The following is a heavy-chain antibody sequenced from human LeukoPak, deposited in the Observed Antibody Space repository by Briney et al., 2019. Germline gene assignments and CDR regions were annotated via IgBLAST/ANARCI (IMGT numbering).Heavy chain of an antibody. CDR2: IIPIFGTA. J-gene: IGHJ4*02. CDR1: GGTFSSYA. Sequence: SVKVSCKASGGTFSSYAISWVRQAPGQGLEWMGGIIPIFGTANYAQKFQGRVTITADESTSTACMELSSLRSEDTAVYYCARDPGDNSPGRDYYFDYWGQGTLVTVSS. CDR3: ARDPGDNSPGRDYYFDY. V-gene: IGHV1-69*01. D-gene: IGHD4-23*01.